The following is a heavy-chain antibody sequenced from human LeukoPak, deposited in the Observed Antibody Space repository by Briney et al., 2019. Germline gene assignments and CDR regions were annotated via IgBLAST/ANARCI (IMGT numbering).Heavy chain of an antibody. V-gene: IGHV4-61*08. D-gene: IGHD3-10*01. J-gene: IGHJ4*02. CDR2: IYYTGRT. Sequence: KASETLSLTCAVSGGSVSSSGYYWSWIRQPPGKGLEWIAYIYYTGRTNYNPSLKSRVTISLDTSNSQFSLKLSSVTAADTAVYYCAGRAYGSGGRYWGQGTLVTVSS. CDR1: GGSVSSSGYY. CDR3: AGRAYGSGGRY.